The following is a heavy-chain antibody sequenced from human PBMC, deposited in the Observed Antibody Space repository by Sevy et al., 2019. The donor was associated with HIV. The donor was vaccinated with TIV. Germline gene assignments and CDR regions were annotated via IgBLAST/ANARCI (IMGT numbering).Heavy chain of an antibody. J-gene: IGHJ4*02. CDR2: IFPSSGAT. V-gene: IGHV1-2*04. Sequence: ASVKVSCKASGYTFTGYYIHWVRQAPGQGLEWMGWIFPSSGATNYAQKFQGWVTITRDTSIATAYMEVSGPASDDTAVFYCARHMGGPGPSLDYWGQGTLVTVSS. D-gene: IGHD3-16*01. CDR1: GYTFTGYY. CDR3: ARHMGGPGPSLDY.